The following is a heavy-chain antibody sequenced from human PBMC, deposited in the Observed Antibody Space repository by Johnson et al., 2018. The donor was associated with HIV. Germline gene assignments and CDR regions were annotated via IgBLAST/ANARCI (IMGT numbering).Heavy chain of an antibody. CDR2: IFSGGDT. J-gene: IGHJ3*02. Sequence: VQLVESGGGLVQPGGSLRLSCAASGFTVSSNYMSWVRQAPGKGLEWVSVIFSGGDTYYGDSVRGRFSISRDNSKNTLYLQMKSLRADDTAVYYCARACRDGYTCDVFDIWGQGTMVTVSS. V-gene: IGHV3-66*01. D-gene: IGHD5-24*01. CDR1: GFTVSSNY. CDR3: ARACRDGYTCDVFDI.